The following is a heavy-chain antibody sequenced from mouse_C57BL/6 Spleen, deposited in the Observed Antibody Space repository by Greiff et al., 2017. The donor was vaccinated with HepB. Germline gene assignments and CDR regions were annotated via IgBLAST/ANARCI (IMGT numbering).Heavy chain of an antibody. CDR3: ARKVYYEAMDY. Sequence: VQLQQPGAELVMPGASVKLSCKASGYTFTSYWMHWVKQRPGQGLEWIGEIDPSDSYTNYNQKFKGKSTLTVDKSSSTAYMQLSSLTSEDSAVYYCARKVYYEAMDYWGQGTSVTVSS. V-gene: IGHV1-69*01. D-gene: IGHD2-4*01. CDR1: GYTFTSYW. J-gene: IGHJ4*01. CDR2: IDPSDSYT.